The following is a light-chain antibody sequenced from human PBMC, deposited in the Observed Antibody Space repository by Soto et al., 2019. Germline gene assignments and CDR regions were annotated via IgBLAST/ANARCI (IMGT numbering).Light chain of an antibody. CDR2: GAS. CDR1: QSVSSN. J-gene: IGKJ4*01. Sequence: EIVMTQSPATLSVSPGERATLSCRASQSVSSNLAWYQQKPGQAPRLLIYGASTRATGIPARFSGSGSGTEFTLTISSLKSEDLGVYDCQQYNNWPPLTLGGGTKVEIK. CDR3: QQYNNWPPLT. V-gene: IGKV3-15*01.